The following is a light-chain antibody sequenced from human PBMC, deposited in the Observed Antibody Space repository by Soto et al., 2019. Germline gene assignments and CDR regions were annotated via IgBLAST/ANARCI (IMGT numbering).Light chain of an antibody. V-gene: IGLV2-8*01. CDR3: CSYAARINFSFV. CDR2: EVT. Sequence: QSALTQPPSASGSPGQSVTISCTGTSSDVGGYNYVSWYQQYPGRAPKLMIYEVTKRPSGVPDRFSGSKSGNTASLTVSGLQAEDEADYFCCSYAARINFSFVFGGGTKLTVL. CDR1: SSDVGGYNY. J-gene: IGLJ3*02.